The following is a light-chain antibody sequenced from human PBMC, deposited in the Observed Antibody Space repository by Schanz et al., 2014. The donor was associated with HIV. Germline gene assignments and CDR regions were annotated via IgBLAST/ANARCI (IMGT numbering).Light chain of an antibody. CDR1: SSNIGSFA. Sequence: QSVLTQPPSVSGTPGQRVTISCSGSSSNIGSFAVHWYQQLPGTAPKLLIYAGNQRASGVPDRLSGSGSGTSASLVISGLQSEDEADYYCAAWDDSLNGWVFGGGTKLTVL. CDR2: AGN. V-gene: IGLV1-44*01. J-gene: IGLJ3*02. CDR3: AAWDDSLNGWV.